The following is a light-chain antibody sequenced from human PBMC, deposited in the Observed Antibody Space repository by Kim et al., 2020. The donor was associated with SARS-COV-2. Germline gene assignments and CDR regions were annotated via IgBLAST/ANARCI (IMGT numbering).Light chain of an antibody. Sequence: GQSITISCTGTSSDVGGYDYVSWYQHLPGKAPKLMIHDVKERPSGVSNRFSGSKSGNTASLTISGLQTEDEAHYYCASYTSSRTWVFGGGTQLTVL. V-gene: IGLV2-14*03. CDR1: SSDVGGYDY. J-gene: IGLJ3*02. CDR2: DVK. CDR3: ASYTSSRTWV.